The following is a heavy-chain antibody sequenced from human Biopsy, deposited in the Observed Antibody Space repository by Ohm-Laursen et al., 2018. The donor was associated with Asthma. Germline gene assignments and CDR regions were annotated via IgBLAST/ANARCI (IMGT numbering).Heavy chain of an antibody. V-gene: IGHV4-30-2*01. D-gene: IGHD2-21*02. CDR1: GDSIDSGDYS. Sequence: TLSLTCGVSGDSIDSGDYSWTWIRQPPGVGLEWIGYIYRNGDTYYNPTLKNRVTISIDRSKNQFSLRLRSVTAADTAVYYCARGWNCGGDCYSLDYWGQGTLVTVSS. CDR3: ARGWNCGGDCYSLDY. J-gene: IGHJ4*02. CDR2: IYRNGDT.